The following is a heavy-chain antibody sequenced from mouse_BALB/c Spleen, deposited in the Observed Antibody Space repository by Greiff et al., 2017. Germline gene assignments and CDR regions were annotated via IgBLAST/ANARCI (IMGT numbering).Heavy chain of an antibody. D-gene: IGHD2-14*01. J-gene: IGHJ4*01. CDR1: GFTFSSYT. CDR2: ISSGGGNT. Sequence: EVQRVESGGGLVKPGGSLKLSCAASGFTFSSYTMSWVRQTPEKRLEWVATISSGGGNTYYPDSVKGRFTISRDNAKNNLYLQMSSLRSEDTALYYCARSYYRYDGYAMDYWGQGTSVTVSS. V-gene: IGHV5-9*03. CDR3: ARSYYRYDGYAMDY.